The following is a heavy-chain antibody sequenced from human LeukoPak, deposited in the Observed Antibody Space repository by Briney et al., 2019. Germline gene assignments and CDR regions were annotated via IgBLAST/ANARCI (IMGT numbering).Heavy chain of an antibody. CDR2: ISAYIGNT. CDR3: ARYCSGGSCHPGRIDP. Sequence: ASVKVSCKASGYTFTSYGISWVRQAPGQGLEWMGWISAYIGNTNYAQKLQGRVTMTTDTSTSTAYMELSRLRSDDTAVYYCARYCSGGSCHPGRIDPWGQGTLVTVSS. D-gene: IGHD2-15*01. J-gene: IGHJ5*02. CDR1: GYTFTSYG. V-gene: IGHV1-18*01.